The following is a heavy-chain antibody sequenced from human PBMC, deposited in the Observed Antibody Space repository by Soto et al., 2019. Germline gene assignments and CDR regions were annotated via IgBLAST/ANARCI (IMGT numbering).Heavy chain of an antibody. V-gene: IGHV4-38-2*01. CDR1: GYSISSGYY. CDR3: APLSVSLSGPYGIHV. Sequence: SETLSLTGAVPGYSISSGYYWGWIRQSPGKGLEWIGCMLYSGLTYYNPSLKSRVTLSVDTSKNQFSVRLNSVTASDTAVYYCAPLSVSLSGPYGIHVWGQGTTVTVSS. CDR2: MLYSGLT. J-gene: IGHJ6*02. D-gene: IGHD2-15*01.